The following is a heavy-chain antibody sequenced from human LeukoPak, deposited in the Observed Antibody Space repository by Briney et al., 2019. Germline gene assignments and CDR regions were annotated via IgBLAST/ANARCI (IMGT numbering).Heavy chain of an antibody. Sequence: GGSLRLSCAASGFTFDDYAMHWVRQAPGKGLEWVSGISWNSGSIGYADSVKGRFTISRDNAKNSLYLQMNSLRGEDMALYYCAKGLVGSSIADFFDYWGQGILVTVSS. V-gene: IGHV3-9*03. D-gene: IGHD6-6*01. CDR1: GFTFDDYA. J-gene: IGHJ4*02. CDR3: AKGLVGSSIADFFDY. CDR2: ISWNSGSI.